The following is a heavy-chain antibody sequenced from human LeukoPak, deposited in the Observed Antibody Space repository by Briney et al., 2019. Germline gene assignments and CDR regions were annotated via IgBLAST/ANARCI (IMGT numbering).Heavy chain of an antibody. CDR3: ARDQDDILTGYSTYFDY. CDR1: GFTFSSYS. J-gene: IGHJ4*02. D-gene: IGHD3-9*01. CDR2: ISSSSSYI. V-gene: IGHV3-21*01. Sequence: PGGSLRLSCAASGFTFSSYSMNWVRQAPGKGLEWVSSISSSSSYIYHADSVKGRFTISRDNAKNSLYLQMNSLRAEDTAVYYCARDQDDILTGYSTYFDYWGQGTLVTVSS.